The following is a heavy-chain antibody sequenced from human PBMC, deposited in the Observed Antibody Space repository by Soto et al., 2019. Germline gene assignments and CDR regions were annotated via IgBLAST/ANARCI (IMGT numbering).Heavy chain of an antibody. J-gene: IGHJ4*02. CDR2: ISGSGGST. V-gene: IGHV3-23*01. CDR3: ASQTYYDYIWGSYRFDY. D-gene: IGHD3-16*02. Sequence: EVQLMESGGGLVQPGGSLRLSCAASGFTFSSYAMSWVRQAPGKGLEWVSAISGSGGSTYYADSVKGRFTISRANSKNTLYLQMNSLSAEDTAVYYCASQTYYDYIWGSYRFDYWGQGTLLTVSS. CDR1: GFTFSSYA.